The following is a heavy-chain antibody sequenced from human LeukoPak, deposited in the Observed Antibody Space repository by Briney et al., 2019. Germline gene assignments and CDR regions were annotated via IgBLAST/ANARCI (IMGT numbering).Heavy chain of an antibody. CDR2: IKQDGSEK. CDR3: ARDWSGYDLYRFDP. Sequence: GGSLRLSCAASGFTFSSYWMSWVRQAPGKGLEWVANIKQDGSEKYYVDSVKGRFTISRDNAKNSLYLQMNSLRAEDTAVYYCARDWSGYDLYRFDPWGQGTLVTVSS. CDR1: GFTFSSYW. V-gene: IGHV3-7*01. D-gene: IGHD5-12*01. J-gene: IGHJ5*02.